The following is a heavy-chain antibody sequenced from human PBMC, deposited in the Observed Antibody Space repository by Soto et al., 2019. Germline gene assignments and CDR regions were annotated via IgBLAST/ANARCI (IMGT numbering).Heavy chain of an antibody. Sequence: SETLSLTCAVYGGPFSGYYWSWIRQPPGKGLEWIGEINHSGSTNYNPSLKSRVTISVDTSKNQFSLKLSSVTAADTAVYYCARGPSFYYYDSSGYYSRPFDYWGQGTLVTVSS. D-gene: IGHD3-22*01. CDR1: GGPFSGYY. CDR3: ARGPSFYYYDSSGYYSRPFDY. CDR2: INHSGST. J-gene: IGHJ4*02. V-gene: IGHV4-34*01.